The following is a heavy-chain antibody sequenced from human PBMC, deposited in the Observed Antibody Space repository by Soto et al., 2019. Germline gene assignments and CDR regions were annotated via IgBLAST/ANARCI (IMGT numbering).Heavy chain of an antibody. D-gene: IGHD2-21*01. V-gene: IGHV3-30*03. CDR1: GFTFSNYA. Sequence: GGSLRLSCAASGFTFSNYAMHWVRQAPGKGLEWLAIISYDGDNEYYADSVRGRFTISRDNSKNTLYLQTNNLRHEDTAVYYCARGNVVAIDYWGQGTLVTVSS. J-gene: IGHJ4*02. CDR3: ARGNVVAIDY. CDR2: ISYDGDNE.